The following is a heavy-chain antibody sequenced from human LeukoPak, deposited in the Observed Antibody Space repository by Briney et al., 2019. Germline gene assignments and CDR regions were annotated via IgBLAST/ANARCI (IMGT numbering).Heavy chain of an antibody. CDR3: AREGLSSSWYLNWFDP. CDR1: GGTFSSYA. J-gene: IGHJ5*02. CDR2: IIPIFGTA. V-gene: IGHV1-69*13. D-gene: IGHD6-13*01. Sequence: SVKVSCKASGGTFSSYAISWVRQAPGQGLEWMGGIIPIFGTANYAQKFQGRVTITADESTSTAYMELSSLRSEDAAVYYCAREGLSSSWYLNWFDPWGQGTLVTVSS.